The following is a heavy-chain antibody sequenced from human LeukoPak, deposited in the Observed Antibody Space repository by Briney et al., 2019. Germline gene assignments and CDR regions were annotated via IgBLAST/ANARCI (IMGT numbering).Heavy chain of an antibody. D-gene: IGHD6-13*01. J-gene: IGHJ5*02. CDR3: AWGAAAASNWFDT. CDR2: IIPIFGTA. CDR1: GGTFSSYA. Sequence: SVKVSCKASGGTFSSYAISWVRQAPGQGLEWMGGIIPIFGTANYAQKFQGRVTITADKSTSTAYMELSSLRSEDTAVYYCAWGAAAASNWFDTWGQGTLVTVSS. V-gene: IGHV1-69*06.